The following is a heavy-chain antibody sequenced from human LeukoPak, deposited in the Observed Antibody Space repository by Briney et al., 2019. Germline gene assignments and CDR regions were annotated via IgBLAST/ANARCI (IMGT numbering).Heavy chain of an antibody. CDR2: INWNGGTT. J-gene: IGHJ6*03. Sequence: GGSLRLSCEASGFTFNNFGMHWVRQAPGKGLEWVSGINWNGGTTGYADSVKGRFTISRDNAKNSLYLQMDSLRAEDTALYYCARIGSYYYMDVWGKGTTVTVSS. CDR3: ARIGSYYYMDV. V-gene: IGHV3-20*04. CDR1: GFTFNNFG. D-gene: IGHD2-15*01.